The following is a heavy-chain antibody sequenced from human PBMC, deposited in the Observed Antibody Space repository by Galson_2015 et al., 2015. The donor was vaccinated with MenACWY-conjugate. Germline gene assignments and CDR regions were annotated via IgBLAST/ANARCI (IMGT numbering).Heavy chain of an antibody. CDR2: ITSSGGTT. D-gene: IGHD6-13*01. CDR1: GFTFSSFA. CDR3: AKEKTAYTSRGVDY. V-gene: IGHV3-23*01. Sequence: SLRLSCAASGFTFSSFAMSWVRQAPGKGLEWVSVITSSGGTTYYADSVKGRFTISRDNPKSTLYLQMNSLRAEDTAVYYCAKEKTAYTSRGVDYWGQGTLVTVSS. J-gene: IGHJ4*02.